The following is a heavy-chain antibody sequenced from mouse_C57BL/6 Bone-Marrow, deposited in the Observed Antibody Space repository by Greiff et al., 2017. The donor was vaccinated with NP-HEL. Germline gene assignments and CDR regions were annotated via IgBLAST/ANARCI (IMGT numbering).Heavy chain of an antibody. CDR1: GFTFSDYG. CDR2: ISSGSSTI. V-gene: IGHV5-17*01. J-gene: IGHJ2*01. D-gene: IGHD2-5*01. CDR3: ARKEVTPFDY. Sequence: EVNLVDSGGGLVKPGGSLKLSCAASGFTFSDYGMHWVRQAPEKGLEWVAYISSGSSTIYYADTVKGRFTISRDNAKNTLFLQMTSLRSEDTAMYYCARKEVTPFDYWGQGTTLTVSS.